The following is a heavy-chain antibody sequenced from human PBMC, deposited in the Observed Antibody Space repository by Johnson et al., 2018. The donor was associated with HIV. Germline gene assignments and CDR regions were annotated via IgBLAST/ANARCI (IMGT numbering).Heavy chain of an antibody. Sequence: VQLVESGGGLVQPGRSLRLSCAASGFTFSSYDMHWVRQATGKGLEWVSAIGTAGDTYYPGSVKGRFTISRENAKNSLYLQMNSLRAGDTAVYYCARSYYDSSGYPHDAFDIWGQGTMVTVSS. CDR1: GFTFSSYD. CDR2: IGTAGDT. D-gene: IGHD3-22*01. CDR3: ARSYYDSSGYPHDAFDI. J-gene: IGHJ3*02. V-gene: IGHV3-13*01.